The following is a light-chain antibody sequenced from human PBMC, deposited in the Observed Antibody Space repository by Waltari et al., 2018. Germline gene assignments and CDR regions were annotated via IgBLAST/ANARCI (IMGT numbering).Light chain of an antibody. CDR1: SSHVGSFNL. CDR2: EVS. CDR3: CAYAGSSNVV. Sequence: QSALTQPASVSGSPGQSITLSCTRTSSHVGSFNLGPWYQQHPGKAPKLIIYEVSKRPSGVSNRFSGSKSGNTASLTISELQAEDEAEYHCCAYAGSSNVVFGGGTKLTVL. J-gene: IGLJ2*01. V-gene: IGLV2-23*02.